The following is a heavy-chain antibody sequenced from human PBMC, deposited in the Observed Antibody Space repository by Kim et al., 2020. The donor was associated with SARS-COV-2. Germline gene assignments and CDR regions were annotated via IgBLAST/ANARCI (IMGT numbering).Heavy chain of an antibody. D-gene: IGHD2-15*01. CDR3: ARRSRISYYYYGMDV. CDR1: GFTVSSNY. J-gene: IGHJ6*02. V-gene: IGHV3-53*01. CDR2: IYSGGST. Sequence: GGSLRLSCAASGFTVSSNYMSWVRQAPGKGLEWVSVIYSGGSTYYADSVKGRFTISRDNSKNTLYLQMNSLRAEDTAVYYCARRSRISYYYYGMDVWGQGTTVTVSS.